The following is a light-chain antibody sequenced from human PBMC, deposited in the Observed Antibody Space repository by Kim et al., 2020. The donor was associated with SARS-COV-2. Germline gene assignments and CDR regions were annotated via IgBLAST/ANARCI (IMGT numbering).Light chain of an antibody. Sequence: DIQMTQSPSSLSASVGDRVTITCRASQDIRNDLGWYQQNPGRAPKRLIYGASSLQSGVPSRFSGSGSGTEFTLTISSLQPEDFATYFCLQHNTYTFPFGQGTRLEIK. CDR3: LQHNTYTFP. V-gene: IGKV1-17*01. J-gene: IGKJ5*01. CDR2: GAS. CDR1: QDIRND.